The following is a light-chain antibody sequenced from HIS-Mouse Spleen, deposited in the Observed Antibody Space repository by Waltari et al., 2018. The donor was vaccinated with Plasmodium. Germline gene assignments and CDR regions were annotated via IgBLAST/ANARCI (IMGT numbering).Light chain of an antibody. CDR2: QDG. Sequence: SYELTHPPSVSVSPGQTASIAWSGANLAEKYPCWYQQKPGQSPVLVIYQDGKRPSRVPGRFSGSNSGNTATLTISGTQAMDEADYYCQAWDSSTAVFGGGTKLTVL. V-gene: IGLV3-1*01. CDR3: QAWDSSTAV. J-gene: IGLJ3*02. CDR1: NLAEKY.